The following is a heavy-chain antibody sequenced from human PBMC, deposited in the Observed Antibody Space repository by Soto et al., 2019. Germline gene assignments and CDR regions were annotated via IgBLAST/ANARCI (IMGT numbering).Heavy chain of an antibody. Sequence: ASVKVSCKASGYTFTGYYMHWVRQAPGQGLEWMGWINPNSGGTNYAQKFQGWVTMTRDTSISTAYMELSRLRSDDTAVYYCAREGLGYCSSTSCQDYYYYYGMDVWGQGTTVTV. CDR1: GYTFTGYY. CDR3: AREGLGYCSSTSCQDYYYYYGMDV. J-gene: IGHJ6*02. CDR2: INPNSGGT. D-gene: IGHD2-2*01. V-gene: IGHV1-2*04.